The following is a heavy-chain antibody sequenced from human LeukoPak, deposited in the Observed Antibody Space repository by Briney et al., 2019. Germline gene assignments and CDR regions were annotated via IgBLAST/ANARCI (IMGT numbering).Heavy chain of an antibody. Sequence: AGGSLRLSCAASGFAFSNHWMSWVRQAPGKGREWVANIKQDGSEKYYVDSLKGRFTISRDNAKNSLYLQMNSLRAEDTGVYYCARIAAAGFDCWGQGTLVTVSS. CDR3: ARIAAAGFDC. CDR1: GFAFSNHW. J-gene: IGHJ5*01. CDR2: IKQDGSEK. V-gene: IGHV3-7*03. D-gene: IGHD6-13*01.